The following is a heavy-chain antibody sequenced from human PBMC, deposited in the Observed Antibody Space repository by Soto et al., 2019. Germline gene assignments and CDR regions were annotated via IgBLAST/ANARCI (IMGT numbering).Heavy chain of an antibody. D-gene: IGHD5-18*01. CDR3: ARDHGYSYGYTIDY. CDR1: GFTFCSYA. CDR2: ISYDGSNK. J-gene: IGHJ4*02. Sequence: GGSLRLSCAASGFTFCSYAMHWVRQAPGKGLEWVAVISYDGSNKYYADSVKGRFTISRDNSKNTLYLQMNSLRAEDTAVYYCARDHGYSYGYTIDYWGQGTLVTVSS. V-gene: IGHV3-30-3*01.